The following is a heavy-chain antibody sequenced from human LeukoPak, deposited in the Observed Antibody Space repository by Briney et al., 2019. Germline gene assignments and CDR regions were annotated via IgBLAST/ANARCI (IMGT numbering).Heavy chain of an antibody. Sequence: GGSLRLSCAASGFTFSNYGMHWVRQAPGKGLEWVAAVLYDGSAKYYADSVRGRFTISRDNSKNTLYQQIYSLRAEDSAIYYCARAQTFYYDTSGFGLDPWGQGTLVTVSS. J-gene: IGHJ5*02. CDR3: ARAQTFYYDTSGFGLDP. CDR2: VLYDGSAK. CDR1: GFTFSNYG. D-gene: IGHD3-22*01. V-gene: IGHV3-33*01.